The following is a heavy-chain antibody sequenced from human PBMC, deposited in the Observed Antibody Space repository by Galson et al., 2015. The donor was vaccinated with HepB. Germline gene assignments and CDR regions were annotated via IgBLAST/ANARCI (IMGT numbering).Heavy chain of an antibody. Sequence: SVKVSCKASGYTFTGYYMHWVRQAPGQGLEWMGIINPSGGSTSYAQKFQGRVTMTRDTSTSTVYMELSSLRSEDTAVYYCASVGATTDAYFDYWGQGTLVTVSS. J-gene: IGHJ4*02. D-gene: IGHD1-26*01. CDR3: ASVGATTDAYFDY. V-gene: IGHV1-46*03. CDR1: GYTFTGYY. CDR2: INPSGGST.